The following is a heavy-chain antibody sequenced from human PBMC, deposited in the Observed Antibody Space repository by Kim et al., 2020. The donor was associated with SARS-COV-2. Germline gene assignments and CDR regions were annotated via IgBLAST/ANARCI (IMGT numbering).Heavy chain of an antibody. CDR1: GFTFSSYA. V-gene: IGHV3-23*01. Sequence: GGSLRLSCAASGFTFSSYAMSWVRQAPGKGLEWVSAISGSGGSTYYADSVKGRFTISRDNSKNTLYLQMNSLRAEDTAVYYCAKDIYTIIAPYYDFWSGPIGFDYWGQGTLVTVSS. J-gene: IGHJ4*02. CDR2: ISGSGGST. D-gene: IGHD3-3*01. CDR3: AKDIYTIIAPYYDFWSGPIGFDY.